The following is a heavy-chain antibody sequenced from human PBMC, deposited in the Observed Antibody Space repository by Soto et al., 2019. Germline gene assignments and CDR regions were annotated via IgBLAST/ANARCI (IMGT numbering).Heavy chain of an antibody. CDR1: GGSIRTYS. CDR2: RHYSGDS. V-gene: IGHV4-59*08. CDR3: GGVLSGQPEI. Sequence: QVQLQESGPGLAKPSETLSLTCTVSGGSIRTYSWNWIRQPPGKGLEWIGFRHYSGDSNSNPSLKRRVTLSIHMSRNQFSLRLTSVTAADTAVYLCGGVLSGQPEIWGQGIRVTVSS. J-gene: IGHJ4*02. D-gene: IGHD6-19*01.